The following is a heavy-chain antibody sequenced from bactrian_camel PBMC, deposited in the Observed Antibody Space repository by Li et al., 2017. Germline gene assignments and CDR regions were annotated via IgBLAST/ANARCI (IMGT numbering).Heavy chain of an antibody. CDR2: IRNTGVAT. V-gene: IGHV3S31*01. D-gene: IGHD2*01. CDR1: GFTFSSYT. CDR3: ATGRQLVRGTPNY. J-gene: IGHJ4*01. Sequence: QLVESGGDLVRPGGSLRIACAASGFTFSSYTMTWVRQAPGKGLEWVSGIRNTGVATYYVDSVKGRCTISKDNAKNTLNLQMDSLKSEDTARYYCATGRQLVRGTPNYWGQGTQVTVS.